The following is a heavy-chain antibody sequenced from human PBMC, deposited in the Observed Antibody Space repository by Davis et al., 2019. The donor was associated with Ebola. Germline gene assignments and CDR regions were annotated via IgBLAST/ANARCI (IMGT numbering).Heavy chain of an antibody. D-gene: IGHD6-19*01. CDR3: AKQSGSSGWYGLDY. Sequence: GESLKISCAASGFIFSSYAMSWVRQAPGKGLEWVSAISGSGDSTYYADSVKGRFIISRDNSKNTLYLQMNSLRAGDTAAYYCAKQSGSSGWYGLDYWGQGTLVTVSS. J-gene: IGHJ4*02. V-gene: IGHV3-23*01. CDR2: ISGSGDST. CDR1: GFIFSSYA.